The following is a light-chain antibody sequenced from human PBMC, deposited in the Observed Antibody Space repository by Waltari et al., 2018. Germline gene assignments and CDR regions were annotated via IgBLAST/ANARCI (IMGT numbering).Light chain of an antibody. CDR1: VRAEKY. CDR2: KDT. Sequence: YDLAQPFSVSVSPGQTATITCSGDVRAEKYVRWFQQRPGPAPTLILYKDTERPSGIPERFSGSSLGSTVTLTIRGALLEDEADYHCHAAADNHWFFGGGTKLTVL. V-gene: IGLV3-27*01. J-gene: IGLJ2*01. CDR3: HAAADNHWF.